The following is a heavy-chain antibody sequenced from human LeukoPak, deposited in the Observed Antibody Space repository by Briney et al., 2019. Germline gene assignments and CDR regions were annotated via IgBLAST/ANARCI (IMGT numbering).Heavy chain of an antibody. CDR1: GYTFTDSY. CDR3: ARKSASGYYSNFDY. Sequence: GPSVKVSCKASGYTFTDSYMHWVRQAPGQGLKWMGWINPYSGGTNYAQEFQGRVTMTRDTSISTAYMKLSRLTSDDTAVYYCARKSASGYYSNFDYWGQGTLVTVSS. J-gene: IGHJ4*02. CDR2: INPYSGGT. V-gene: IGHV1-2*02. D-gene: IGHD3-22*01.